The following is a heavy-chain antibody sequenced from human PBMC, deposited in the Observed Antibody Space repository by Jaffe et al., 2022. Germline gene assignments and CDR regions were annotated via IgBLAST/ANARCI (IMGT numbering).Heavy chain of an antibody. J-gene: IGHJ4*02. D-gene: IGHD4-17*01. CDR1: GFTFSSYA. V-gene: IGHV3-23*01. Sequence: EVQLLESGGGLVQPGGSLRLSCAASGFTFSSYAMSWVRQAPGKGLEWVSAISGSGGSTYYADSVKGRFTISRDNSKNTLYLQMNSLRAEDTAVYYCAKANRRYGDYPLHFDYWGQGTLVTVSS. CDR3: AKANRRYGDYPLHFDY. CDR2: ISGSGGST.